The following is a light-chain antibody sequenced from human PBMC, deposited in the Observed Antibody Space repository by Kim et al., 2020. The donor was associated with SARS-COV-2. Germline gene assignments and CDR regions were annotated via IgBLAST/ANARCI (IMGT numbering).Light chain of an antibody. Sequence: SASVGDSVTLPCPASLSISTWLAWYQQKAGKAPMLLIYKASSSESEVPSRFSGSGSGTEFTLTISSLQPDDFATYYCQQYSSHWTFGQGTKVDIK. J-gene: IGKJ1*01. CDR3: QQYSSHWT. CDR1: LSISTW. CDR2: KAS. V-gene: IGKV1-5*03.